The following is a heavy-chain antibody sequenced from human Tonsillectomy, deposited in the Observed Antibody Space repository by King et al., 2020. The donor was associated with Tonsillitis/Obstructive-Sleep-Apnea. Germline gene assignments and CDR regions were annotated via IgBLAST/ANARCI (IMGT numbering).Heavy chain of an antibody. CDR1: GYRFTSYW. CDR2: IYPGDSDT. Sequence: VQLVESGAEVEKPGESLKISCKGSGYRFTSYWIAWVRQMPGKGLEWMGIIYPGDSDTRYSPSFQGQVTISADKSISTAYLQWSSLKASDTAMYYCARLPYYVIWNGPFFDYWGQGTLVTVSS. J-gene: IGHJ4*02. V-gene: IGHV5-51*01. D-gene: IGHD3-3*01. CDR3: ARLPYYVIWNGPFFDY.